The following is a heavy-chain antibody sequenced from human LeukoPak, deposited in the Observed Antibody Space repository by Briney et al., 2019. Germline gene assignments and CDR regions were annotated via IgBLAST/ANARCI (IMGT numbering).Heavy chain of an antibody. V-gene: IGHV3-23*01. CDR1: GFTFNNYA. Sequence: AGGSLRLSCAASGFTFNNYAMNWVRQAPGKGLGWVSGISGSGGGTYYADSVKGRFTISRDNSKNTLYLQMNRLRAEDTAVYFCAKDPLSYYDSSGYRYFDYWGQGTLVTVSS. CDR2: ISGSGGGT. D-gene: IGHD3-22*01. CDR3: AKDPLSYYDSSGYRYFDY. J-gene: IGHJ4*02.